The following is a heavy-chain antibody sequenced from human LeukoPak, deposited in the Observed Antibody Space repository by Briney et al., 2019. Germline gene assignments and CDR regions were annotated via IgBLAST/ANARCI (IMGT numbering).Heavy chain of an antibody. J-gene: IGHJ4*02. CDR2: INPNTGGT. V-gene: IGHV1-2*02. CDR1: GYTFTGYF. CDR3: ARLYDSSGYYYFDY. D-gene: IGHD3-22*01. Sequence: ASVKVSCKASGYTFTGYFMHWVRQAPGQGLEWMAWINPNTGGTEYAQSFQGRVTVTRDTSISTTYMELSSLGSDDTAVYYCARLYDSSGYYYFDYWGQGTLVTVAP.